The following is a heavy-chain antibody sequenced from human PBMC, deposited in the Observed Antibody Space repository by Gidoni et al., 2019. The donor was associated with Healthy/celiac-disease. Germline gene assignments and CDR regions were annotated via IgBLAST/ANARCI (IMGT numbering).Heavy chain of an antibody. J-gene: IGHJ4*02. D-gene: IGHD2-8*01. CDR2: ISGSGGST. Sequence: EVQLLESGGGLVQPGGSLRLSCSASGFTFSSYAMSWVRQAPGKGLEWVSAISGSGGSTYYADSVKGRFTISRDNSKNKMYLQMNSLRAEDTAVYYCAKVRMVYVHLTCFDYWGQGTLVTVSS. V-gene: IGHV3-23*01. CDR3: AKVRMVYVHLTCFDY. CDR1: GFTFSSYA.